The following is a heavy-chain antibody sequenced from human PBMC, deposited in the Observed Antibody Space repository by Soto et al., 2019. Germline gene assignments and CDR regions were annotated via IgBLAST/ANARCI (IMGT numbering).Heavy chain of an antibody. V-gene: IGHV1-2*02. CDR3: ARVVSPYYDVLTGNWFDP. J-gene: IGHJ5*02. D-gene: IGHD3-9*01. CDR1: GYTFTGYY. CDR2: IKSFNGDT. Sequence: QVQLVQSGAEVKEPGALVKVSCKASGYTFTGYYMHWARQAPGQGLEWMGWIKSFNGDTNYAQKFQGRVTLTRDTSISTAYMELSRLKSDDTAVYYCARVVSPYYDVLTGNWFDPWGQGTLVTVSS.